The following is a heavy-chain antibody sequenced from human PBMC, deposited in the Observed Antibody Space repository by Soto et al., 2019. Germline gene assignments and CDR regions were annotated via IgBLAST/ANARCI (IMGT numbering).Heavy chain of an antibody. Sequence: ETLSLTCNVSGVSLTGYHWNWIRQPPGKTLEWIGFAYYSGNVLYNPSFKGRASIRVDRSKKQFSMRLTSVTAADTAVYYCARRLNLGSFDHWGQGTLVTVSS. CDR1: GVSLTGYH. J-gene: IGHJ5*02. CDR3: ARRLNLGSFDH. CDR2: AYYSGNV. D-gene: IGHD3-10*01. V-gene: IGHV4-59*01.